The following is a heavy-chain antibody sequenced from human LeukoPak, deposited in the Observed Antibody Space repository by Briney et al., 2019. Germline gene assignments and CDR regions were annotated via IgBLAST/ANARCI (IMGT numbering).Heavy chain of an antibody. J-gene: IGHJ6*02. CDR1: GFTFSSYA. D-gene: IGHD2/OR15-2a*01. CDR2: ISGSGDIT. CDR3: AKCRKNSADGFDV. Sequence: GGSLRLSCAASGFTFSSYAVSWVRQAPGKGLEWVSGISGSGDITYYADSVRGRFTISRDNSKNTLYLQMNSLRAEDTAVYYCAKCRKNSADGFDVWGQGTTVTLSS. V-gene: IGHV3-23*01.